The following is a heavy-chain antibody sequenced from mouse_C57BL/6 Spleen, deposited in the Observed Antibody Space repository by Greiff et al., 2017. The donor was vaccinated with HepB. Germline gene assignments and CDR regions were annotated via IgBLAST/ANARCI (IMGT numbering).Heavy chain of an antibody. D-gene: IGHD1-1*02. CDR1: GFTFSDYG. CDR2: ISSGSSTI. Sequence: EVKLVESGGGLVKPGGSLKLSCAASGFTFSDYGMHWVRQAPEKGLEWVAYISSGSSTIYYADTVKGRFTISRDNAKNTLFLQMTSLRYEDTAMYYCARGGSFAWFAYWGQGTLVTVSA. V-gene: IGHV5-17*01. J-gene: IGHJ3*01. CDR3: ARGGSFAWFAY.